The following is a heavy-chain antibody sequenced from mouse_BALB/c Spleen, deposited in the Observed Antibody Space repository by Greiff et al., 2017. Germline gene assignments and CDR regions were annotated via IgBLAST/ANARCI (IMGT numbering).Heavy chain of an antibody. Sequence: VQLQQSGAELAKPGASVKMSCKASGYTFTSYWMHWVKQRPGQGLEWIGYINPSTGYTEYNQKFKDKATLTADKSSSTAYMQLSSLTSEDSAVYYCARGKDYAPFAYWGQGTLVTVSA. V-gene: IGHV1-7*01. CDR3: ARGKDYAPFAY. D-gene: IGHD1-1*01. J-gene: IGHJ3*01. CDR1: GYTFTSYW. CDR2: INPSTGYT.